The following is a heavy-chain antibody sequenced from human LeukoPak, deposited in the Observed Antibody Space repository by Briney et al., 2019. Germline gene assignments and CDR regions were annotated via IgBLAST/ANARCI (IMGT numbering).Heavy chain of an antibody. CDR1: GFTFSTYW. Sequence: GGSLRLSCAASGFTFSTYWMHWVRQAPGKGLVWVSRIHNDGRSTSYADSVNGRFTISRDNAKNTLYLQMNSLRAEDTAVYYCARDRPGNTAIDYWGQGTLVTVSS. J-gene: IGHJ4*02. CDR2: IHNDGRST. CDR3: ARDRPGNTAIDY. D-gene: IGHD5-18*01. V-gene: IGHV3-74*01.